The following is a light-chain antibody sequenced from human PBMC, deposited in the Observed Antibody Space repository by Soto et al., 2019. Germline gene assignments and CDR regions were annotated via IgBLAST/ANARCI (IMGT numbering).Light chain of an antibody. J-gene: IGLJ3*02. CDR1: SSDVGGYDL. CDR2: EVS. CDR3: CSYAGINTFV. Sequence: ALTQPASVSGSPGQSITISCTGASSDVGGYDLVSWYQQHPGKAPKLMIYEVSARPSGISNRFSASKSGDTASLTISRLQAEDEAHYSCCSYAGINTFVFGGGTQLTVL. V-gene: IGLV2-23*02.